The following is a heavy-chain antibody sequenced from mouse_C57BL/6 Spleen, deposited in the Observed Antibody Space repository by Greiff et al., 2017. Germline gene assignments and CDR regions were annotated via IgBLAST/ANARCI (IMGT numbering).Heavy chain of an antibody. CDR2: INPSNGGT. CDR3: ARGYGNYFFDD. V-gene: IGHV1-53*01. CDR1: GYTFTSYW. D-gene: IGHD2-1*01. Sequence: QVQLQQPGTELVKPGASVKLSCKASGYTFTSYWMHWVKQRPGQGLEWIGNINPSNGGTNYNEKFKSKDTLTVDKSSSTAYMQLSSLTSADSAVYYGARGYGNYFFDDWGQGTTLTVSS. J-gene: IGHJ2*01.